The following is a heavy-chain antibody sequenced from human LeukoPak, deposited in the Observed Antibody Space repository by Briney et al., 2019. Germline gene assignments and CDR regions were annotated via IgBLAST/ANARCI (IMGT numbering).Heavy chain of an antibody. Sequence: GESLKISCKGSGYTFTTYWIGWVRQMPGKGLEWMGFIYPGDSDTRYSPSFQGQVTISADKSMSTAYLQWSSLKASDTAMYYCARRRGRYSGDAFDIWGQGTMVTVSS. CDR1: GYTFTTYW. CDR2: IYPGDSDT. J-gene: IGHJ3*02. CDR3: ARRRGRYSGDAFDI. V-gene: IGHV5-51*01. D-gene: IGHD1-26*01.